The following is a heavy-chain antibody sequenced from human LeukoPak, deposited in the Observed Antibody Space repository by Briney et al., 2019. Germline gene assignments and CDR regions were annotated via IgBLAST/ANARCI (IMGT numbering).Heavy chain of an antibody. CDR2: IIPIFGTA. CDR3: ARVTPPHYYDSSGGAFDI. D-gene: IGHD3-22*01. V-gene: IGHV1-69*13. Sequence: SVKVSCKASGYTFTSYGISWVRQAPGQGLEWMGGIIPIFGTANYAQKFQGRVTITADESTSTAYMELSSLRSEDTAVYYCARVTPPHYYDSSGGAFDIWGHGTMVTVSS. CDR1: GYTFTSYG. J-gene: IGHJ3*02.